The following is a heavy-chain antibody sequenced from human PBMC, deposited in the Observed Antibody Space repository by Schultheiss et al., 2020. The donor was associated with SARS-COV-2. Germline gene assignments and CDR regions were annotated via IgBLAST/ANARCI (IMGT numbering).Heavy chain of an antibody. CDR1: GFSFRRYG. D-gene: IGHD6-13*01. CDR2: IWYDGNNK. J-gene: IGHJ6*02. V-gene: IGHV3-33*01. Sequence: GGSLRLSCAASGFSFRRYGMHWVRQAPGKGLEWVAVIWYDGNNKYYVNSVRGRFTISRDNSINTLYLQMNSLRAEDTAVYYCARGRKKLVGYYYYGMDVWGQGTTVTVSS. CDR3: ARGRKKLVGYYYYGMDV.